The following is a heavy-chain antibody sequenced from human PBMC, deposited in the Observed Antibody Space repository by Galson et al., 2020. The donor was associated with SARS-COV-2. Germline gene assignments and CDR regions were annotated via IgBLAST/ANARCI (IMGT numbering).Heavy chain of an antibody. J-gene: IGHJ4*01. CDR3: ALDRSSGWYYFDY. D-gene: IGHD6-19*01. V-gene: IGHV4-61*02. CDR1: GGSISSGSFY. Sequence: TPYLPCTVSGGSISSGSFYCSWTRHPAGQALEWLGRIYPSGSTNYNPSLKSRVTMSIDTSKNQFSLKLSSVTAADTAVYFCALDRSSGWYYFDYWGHGTRVTVSS. CDR2: IYPSGST.